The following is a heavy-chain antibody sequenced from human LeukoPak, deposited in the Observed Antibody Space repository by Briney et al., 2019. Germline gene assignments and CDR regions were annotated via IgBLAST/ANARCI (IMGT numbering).Heavy chain of an antibody. V-gene: IGHV3-30*03. CDR1: GFTFSSYG. CDR3: TRVRYSGYDSPTYFDY. J-gene: IGHJ4*02. Sequence: GGSLRLSCAASGFTFSSYGMHWVRQAPGKGLEWVAVISYDGSNKYYADSVKGRFTISRDNSKNTLYLQVNSLRAEDTAVYYCTRVRYSGYDSPTYFDYWGQGTLVTVSS. CDR2: ISYDGSNK. D-gene: IGHD5-12*01.